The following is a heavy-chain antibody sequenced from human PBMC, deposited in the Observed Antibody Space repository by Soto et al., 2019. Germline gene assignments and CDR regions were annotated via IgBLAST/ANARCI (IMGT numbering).Heavy chain of an antibody. J-gene: IGHJ4*02. V-gene: IGHV1-18*01. Sequence: QVQLVQSGAEVKKPGASVKVSCKASGYTFTTYGISWVRQAPGQGLEWLGWISAYNGNTKYAQKLQGRVTMTTDTSTSQAYMELRSLTSDDTAVYYCGTDSPPVDYGGQGTLVTVSS. CDR3: GTDSPPVDY. CDR1: GYTFTTYG. CDR2: ISAYNGNT.